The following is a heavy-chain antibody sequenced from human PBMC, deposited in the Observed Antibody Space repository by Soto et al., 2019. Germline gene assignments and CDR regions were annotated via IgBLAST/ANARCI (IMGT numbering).Heavy chain of an antibody. CDR3: AYAGSGWYRPITWAFDI. CDR1: GGSISSSSYY. V-gene: IGHV4-39*01. D-gene: IGHD6-19*01. J-gene: IGHJ3*02. Sequence: QLQLQESGPGLVKPSETMSLTCTVSGGSISSSSYYWGWIRQPPGKGLEWIGSIYYSGSTYYNPSLKSRVTISVDTSKNQFSLKLSSVTAADTAVYYCAYAGSGWYRPITWAFDIWGQGTMVTVSS. CDR2: IYYSGST.